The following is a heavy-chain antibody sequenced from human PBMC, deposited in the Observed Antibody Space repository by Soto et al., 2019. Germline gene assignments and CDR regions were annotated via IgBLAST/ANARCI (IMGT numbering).Heavy chain of an antibody. CDR2: INPSGGST. CDR1: GYTFTSYF. D-gene: IGHD2-15*01. Sequence: EASVKVSCKASGYTFTSYFMHWVRQAPGQGLEWMGIINPSGGSTSYAQKFQGRVTMTRDTSTSTVYMELSSLRSEDTAVYYCARVYCSGGSCYSIDYWGQGTLVTVSS. CDR3: ARVYCSGGSCYSIDY. V-gene: IGHV1-46*03. J-gene: IGHJ4*02.